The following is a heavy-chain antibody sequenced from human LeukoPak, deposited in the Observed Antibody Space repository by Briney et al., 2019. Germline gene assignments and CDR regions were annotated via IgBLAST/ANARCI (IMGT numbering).Heavy chain of an antibody. V-gene: IGHV4-61*02. Sequence: SETLSLTCTVSNGSISSDTYFWSWIRQPAGKGLEWIGRMSSSGISTYSPSLKSRVTISIDTSRNQFSMNLNSVTAADTAVYYCARVTGYMTEDYFDYWGQGTLITVSS. CDR2: MSSSGIS. J-gene: IGHJ4*02. CDR3: ARVTGYMTEDYFDY. CDR1: NGSISSDTYF. D-gene: IGHD6-13*01.